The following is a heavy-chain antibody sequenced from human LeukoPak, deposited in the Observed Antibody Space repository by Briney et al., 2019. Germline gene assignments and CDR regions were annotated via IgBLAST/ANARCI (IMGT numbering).Heavy chain of an antibody. V-gene: IGHV1-46*01. CDR1: GYTFTSYY. CDR3: ARYYGEAGFDY. Sequence: ASVKVSCKASGYTFTSYYMHWVRQAPGQGLEWMGIIHPNGGSTSYAQKFQGRVTVTRDTSTSTVYMELSSLRSEDTAVYYCARYYGEAGFDYWGQGTLVTVSS. D-gene: IGHD4-17*01. J-gene: IGHJ4*02. CDR2: IHPNGGST.